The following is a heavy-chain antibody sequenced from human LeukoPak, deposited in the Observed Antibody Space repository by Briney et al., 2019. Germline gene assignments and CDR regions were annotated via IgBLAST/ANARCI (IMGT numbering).Heavy chain of an antibody. J-gene: IGHJ4*02. CDR2: INHSGST. CDR3: ARKCEISCYDFWSGTYFFDY. CDR1: GGSFSDYY. D-gene: IGHD3-3*01. Sequence: SETPSLTCAVYGGSFSDYYWSWIRQPPGKGLEWIGEINHSGSTNYNPSLKSRVTISVDTSKNQFSLKLSSVTAADTAVYYCARKCEISCYDFWSGTYFFDYWGRGTLVTVSS. V-gene: IGHV4-34*01.